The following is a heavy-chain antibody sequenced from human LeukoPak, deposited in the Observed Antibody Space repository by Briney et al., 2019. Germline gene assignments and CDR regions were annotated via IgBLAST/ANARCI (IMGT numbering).Heavy chain of an antibody. J-gene: IGHJ4*02. V-gene: IGHV3-53*01. CDR1: GFTFSTFW. Sequence: GGSLRLSCAASGFTFSTFWMHWVRQAPGMGLEWVSVIYSGGSTYYADSVKGRFTISRDNSKNTLYLQINSLRAEDTAVYYCGGAMVRGAAYFDYWGQGTLVTVSS. CDR3: GGAMVRGAAYFDY. CDR2: IYSGGST. D-gene: IGHD3-10*01.